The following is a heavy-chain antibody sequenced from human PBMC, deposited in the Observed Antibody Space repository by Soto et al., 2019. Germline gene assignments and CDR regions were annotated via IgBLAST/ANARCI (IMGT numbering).Heavy chain of an antibody. D-gene: IGHD3-10*01. CDR2: IIPIFGTA. J-gene: IGHJ1*01. CDR1: GGTFSSYA. Sequence: SVKVSCKASGGTFSSYAISWVRQAPGQGLEWMGGIIPIFGTANYAQKFQGRVTITADESTSTAYMELSSLRSEDTAVYYCARGAPLGGFGELFGWGQGTLVTVSS. CDR3: ARGAPLGGFGELFG. V-gene: IGHV1-69*13.